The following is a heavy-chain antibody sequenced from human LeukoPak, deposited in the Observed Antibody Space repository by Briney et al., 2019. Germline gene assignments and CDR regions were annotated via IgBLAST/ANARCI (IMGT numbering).Heavy chain of an antibody. V-gene: IGHV3-74*01. CDR1: GFTFSNYF. CDR2: ISGDGSRT. J-gene: IGHJ3*02. Sequence: GGSLRLSCAASGFTFSNYFMHWVRQAPGKGLVWVSRISGDGSRTTYAGAVKGRFTISRDNVGNTLYLQMNSLGADDTSVYSCARGGTNSYDTFDIWGQGTMVTVSS. CDR3: ARGGTNSYDTFDI. D-gene: IGHD1-1*01.